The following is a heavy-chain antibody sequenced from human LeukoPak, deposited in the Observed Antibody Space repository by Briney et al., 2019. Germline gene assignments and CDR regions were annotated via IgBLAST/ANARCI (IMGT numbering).Heavy chain of an antibody. CDR2: IIPIFGTA. Sequence: GASVKVSCKASGGTFSSYAISWVRQAPGQGLEWMGGIIPIFGTANYAQKFQGRVTITADESTSTAYIELSSLRSEDTAVYYCARTATPDDYDNWFDPWGQGTLVTVSS. J-gene: IGHJ5*02. D-gene: IGHD4-17*01. CDR3: ARTATPDDYDNWFDP. V-gene: IGHV1-69*13. CDR1: GGTFSSYA.